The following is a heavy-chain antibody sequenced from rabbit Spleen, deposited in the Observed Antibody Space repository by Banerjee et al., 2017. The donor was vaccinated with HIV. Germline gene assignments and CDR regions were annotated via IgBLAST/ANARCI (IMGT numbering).Heavy chain of an antibody. V-gene: IGHV1S40*01. D-gene: IGHD1-1*01. J-gene: IGHJ4*01. CDR2: IKTTTGAT. CDR3: AREEDGSGGGYEL. CDR1: GFDLSTYYY. Sequence: QSLEESGGDLVKPGASLTLTCKASGFDLSTYYYMCWVRQAPGKGLEWIGCIKTTTGATVYASWAKGRFTISKASSTVTLQMTSLTVADTATYFCAREEDGSGGGYELWGPGTLVTVS.